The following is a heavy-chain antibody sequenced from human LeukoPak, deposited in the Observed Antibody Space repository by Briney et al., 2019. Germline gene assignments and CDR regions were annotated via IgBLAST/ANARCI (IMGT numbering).Heavy chain of an antibody. V-gene: IGHV4-34*01. J-gene: IGHJ4*02. CDR2: INHSGST. Sequence: SKTLSLTCAVYGGSFSGYYWSWIRQPPGKGLEWIGEINHSGSTNYNPSLKSRVTISVDTSKNQFSLKLSSVTAADTAVYYCARHRRGYSYGSRFDYWGQGTLVTVSS. D-gene: IGHD5-18*01. CDR3: ARHRRGYSYGSRFDY. CDR1: GGSFSGYY.